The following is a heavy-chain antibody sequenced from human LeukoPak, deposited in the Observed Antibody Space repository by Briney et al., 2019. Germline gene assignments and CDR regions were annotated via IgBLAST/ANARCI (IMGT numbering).Heavy chain of an antibody. CDR1: GGSISSYY. CDR2: IYYSGST. J-gene: IGHJ5*02. D-gene: IGHD3-3*01. Sequence: SETLSLTCTVSGGSISSYYWSWIRQPPGKGLEWIGYIYYSGSTNYNPSLKSRVTISVDTSKNQFSLKLSSVTAADTAVYYCARLPRITIFGVVRGDPFDPWGQGTLVTVSS. V-gene: IGHV4-59*01. CDR3: ARLPRITIFGVVRGDPFDP.